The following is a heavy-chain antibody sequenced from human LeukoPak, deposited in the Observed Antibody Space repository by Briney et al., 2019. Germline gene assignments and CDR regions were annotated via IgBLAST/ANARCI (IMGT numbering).Heavy chain of an antibody. V-gene: IGHV4-59*01. D-gene: IGHD3-10*01. CDR1: GGSISNYY. Sequence: SETLSLTCTVSGGSISNYYWRWIRQPPGKGLEWIGYIYYSGSTNYNPSLKSRVTISVDTSKNQFSLKLSSVTAADTAVYYCAREERYGSSYDYWGQGTLVTVSS. CDR2: IYYSGST. CDR3: AREERYGSSYDY. J-gene: IGHJ4*02.